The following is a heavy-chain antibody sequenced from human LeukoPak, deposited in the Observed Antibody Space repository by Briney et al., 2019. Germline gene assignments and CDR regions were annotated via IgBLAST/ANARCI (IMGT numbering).Heavy chain of an antibody. J-gene: IGHJ4*02. Sequence: PSQTLSLTCTVSGGSISSGDYYWSWIRQPPGKGLEWIGYIYYSGSTYYNPSLKSRVTISVDTSKNQFSLKLSSVTAADTAVYYCARVREAEYYDSTSSDYWGQGTLVTVSS. CDR2: IYYSGST. CDR3: ARVREAEYYDSTSSDY. D-gene: IGHD3-22*01. V-gene: IGHV4-30-4*01. CDR1: GGSISSGDYY.